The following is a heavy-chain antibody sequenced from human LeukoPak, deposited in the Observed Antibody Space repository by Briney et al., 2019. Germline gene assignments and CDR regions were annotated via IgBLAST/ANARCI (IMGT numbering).Heavy chain of an antibody. J-gene: IGHJ4*02. CDR2: ISGSGGST. Sequence: GGSLRLSCAASGFTFSSYAMSWVRQAPGKGLEWVSAISGSGGSTYYADSVKGRFTISRDNSKNTLYLQMNSLRAEDTAVYYCAKDPDDFWSGYYPFDYWGQGTLVTVYS. CDR3: AKDPDDFWSGYYPFDY. D-gene: IGHD3-3*01. V-gene: IGHV3-23*01. CDR1: GFTFSSYA.